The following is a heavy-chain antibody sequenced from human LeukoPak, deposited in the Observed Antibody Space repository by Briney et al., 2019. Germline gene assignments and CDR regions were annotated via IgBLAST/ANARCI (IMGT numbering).Heavy chain of an antibody. CDR1: GGTFSSYA. CDR2: ISAYNGNT. J-gene: IGHJ4*02. V-gene: IGHV1-18*01. Sequence: ASVKVSCKASGGTFSSYAISWVRQAPGQGLEWMGWISAYNGNTNYAQKLQGRVTMTTDTSTSTAYMELRSLRSDDTAVYYCARGEFGAAAGTISDYWGQGTLVTVSS. D-gene: IGHD6-13*01. CDR3: ARGEFGAAAGTISDY.